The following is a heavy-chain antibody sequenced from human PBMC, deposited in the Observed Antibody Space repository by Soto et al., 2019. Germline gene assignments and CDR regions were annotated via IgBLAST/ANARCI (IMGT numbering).Heavy chain of an antibody. Sequence: QEHLVQSGAEVKKPGASVKISCKASGYTFIGYYLFWVRQAPGQGLEWMGWINPNSGDTGSAQRFQGRVTMTRDTSLTTAYMELSRLTFDDTALYYCARDGPMPDTYGPIGSWGQGTLVTGSS. CDR1: GYTFIGYY. V-gene: IGHV1-2*02. J-gene: IGHJ4*02. CDR2: INPNSGDT. CDR3: ARDGPMPDTYGPIGS. D-gene: IGHD5-18*01.